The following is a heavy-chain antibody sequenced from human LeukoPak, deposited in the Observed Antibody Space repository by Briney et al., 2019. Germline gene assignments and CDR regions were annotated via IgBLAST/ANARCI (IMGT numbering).Heavy chain of an antibody. CDR3: ARQIASAGTAGFDF. J-gene: IGHJ4*02. D-gene: IGHD6-13*01. V-gene: IGHV4-4*07. Sequence: PSETLSHTYTVSGGSISSYYWSWIRQPAGKGLEWIGRIYSTGSTNYNPSLKSRVTMSVDTSKNQFSLRLRSVTAADTAVYYCARQIASAGTAGFDFWGQGALVTVSS. CDR2: IYSTGST. CDR1: GGSISSYY.